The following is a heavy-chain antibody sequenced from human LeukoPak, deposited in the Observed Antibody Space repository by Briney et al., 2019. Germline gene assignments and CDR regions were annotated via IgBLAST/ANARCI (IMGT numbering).Heavy chain of an antibody. CDR2: ISSSSSYI. Sequence: GGSLRLSCAASGFTFSSYSMTWVRQAPGKGLEWVSSISSSSSYIYYADSVKGRFTISRDNAKNSLYLQMNSLRAEDTAVYYCASGVKAAMVKFDYWGQGTLVTVSS. CDR3: ASGVKAAMVKFDY. D-gene: IGHD5-18*01. CDR1: GFTFSSYS. J-gene: IGHJ4*02. V-gene: IGHV3-21*04.